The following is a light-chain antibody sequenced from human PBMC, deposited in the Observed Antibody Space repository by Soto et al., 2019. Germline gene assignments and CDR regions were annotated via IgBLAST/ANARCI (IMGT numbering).Light chain of an antibody. V-gene: IGLV7-46*01. J-gene: IGLJ2*01. CDR2: DTS. CDR1: TGAVTSGHY. CDR3: FLSYSGVVV. Sequence: QAVVTQEPSLTVSPGGTVTLTCGSSTGAVTSGHYPYWFQQRPGQAPRTLIYDTSNKHSWTPARFSGSLRGGKAAVTLSGAQPEDEAYYYFFLSYSGVVVFGGGTKLTVL.